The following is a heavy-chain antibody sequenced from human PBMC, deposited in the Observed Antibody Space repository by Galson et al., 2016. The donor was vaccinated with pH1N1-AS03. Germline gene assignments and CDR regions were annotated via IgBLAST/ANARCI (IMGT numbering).Heavy chain of an antibody. V-gene: IGHV3-9*01. D-gene: IGHD2/OR15-2a*01. CDR1: GFTFDAYA. Sequence: SLRLSCAGSGFTFDAYAMHWVRQAPGKGLEWVSGIDWNSDTVDYTDSVKGRFTISRDNAKNSLYLQMNSLRGGDTALYYCAKAYSTYYYYMDVWGKGTTVTVSS. CDR2: IDWNSDTV. J-gene: IGHJ6*03. CDR3: AKAYSTYYYYMDV.